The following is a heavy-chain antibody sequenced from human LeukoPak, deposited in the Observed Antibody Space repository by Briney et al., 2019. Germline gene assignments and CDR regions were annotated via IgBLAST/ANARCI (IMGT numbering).Heavy chain of an antibody. J-gene: IGHJ6*02. V-gene: IGHV4-39*07. Sequence: SETLSLTCTVSGGSISSSSYYWGWIRQPPGKGLEWIGSIYYSGSTYYNPSLKSRVTISVDTSKNQFSLKLSSVTAADTAVYYCARWLRGPHDYSNYYYGMDVWGQGTTVTVSS. D-gene: IGHD4-11*01. CDR2: IYYSGST. CDR1: GGSISSSSYY. CDR3: ARWLRGPHDYSNYYYGMDV.